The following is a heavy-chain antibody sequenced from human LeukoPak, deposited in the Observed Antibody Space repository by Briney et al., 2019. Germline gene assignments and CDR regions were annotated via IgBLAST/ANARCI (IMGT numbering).Heavy chain of an antibody. D-gene: IGHD4-17*01. CDR1: GGSISSFGYY. Sequence: SETLSLTCTVSGGSISSFGYYWGWIRQPPGKGLEWIGNIYYTGSTYYNPSLKSRLIISVDTFKNQFSLRLSSVTAADTAVYYCARHVYDYGDYPLDYWGQGTLVTVSS. J-gene: IGHJ4*02. V-gene: IGHV4-39*01. CDR3: ARHVYDYGDYPLDY. CDR2: IYYTGST.